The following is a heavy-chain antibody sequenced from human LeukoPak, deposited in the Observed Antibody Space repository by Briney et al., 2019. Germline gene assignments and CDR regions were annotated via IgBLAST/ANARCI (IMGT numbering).Heavy chain of an antibody. V-gene: IGHV3-48*01. J-gene: IGHJ4*02. D-gene: IGHD3-10*01. CDR1: GFTFSSYS. Sequence: GGSLRLSCAASGFTFSSYSMNRVRQAPGKGLEWVSYISSSSSTIYYADSVKGRFTISRDNAKNSLYLQMNSLRAEDTAVYYCARIPYYYGSGSLIWGQGTLVTVSS. CDR3: ARIPYYYGSGSLI. CDR2: ISSSSSTI.